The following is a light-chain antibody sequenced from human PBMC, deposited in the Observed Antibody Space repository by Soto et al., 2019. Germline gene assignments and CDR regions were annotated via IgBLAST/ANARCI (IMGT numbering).Light chain of an antibody. CDR1: QTVGRNY. V-gene: IGKV3-20*01. CDR3: KQYAESPLT. Sequence: EIVLTQSPGTLSLSPGERATLSCRASQTVGRNYLAWYQQKPGQTPRLLIHGASNRATGIPNRISGTGSGTDFTLIISRLEPEDFAVYYCKQYAESPLTFSGGTKVEIK. J-gene: IGKJ4*01. CDR2: GAS.